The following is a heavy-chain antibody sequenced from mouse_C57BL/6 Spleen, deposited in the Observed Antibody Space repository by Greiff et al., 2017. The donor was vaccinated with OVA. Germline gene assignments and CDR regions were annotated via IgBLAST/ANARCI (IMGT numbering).Heavy chain of an antibody. CDR3: ARPLYGSGHAMDY. CDR1: GFTIKDYY. Sequence: VQLQQSGAELVKPGASVKLSCTASGFTIKDYYMHWVKQRTEQGLEWIGRIDPEDGETKYAPQFQGKATITADTSSNTAYLQLSSLTSEDTAVYYCARPLYGSGHAMDYWGQGTSVTVSS. CDR2: IDPEDGET. D-gene: IGHD1-1*01. J-gene: IGHJ4*01. V-gene: IGHV14-2*01.